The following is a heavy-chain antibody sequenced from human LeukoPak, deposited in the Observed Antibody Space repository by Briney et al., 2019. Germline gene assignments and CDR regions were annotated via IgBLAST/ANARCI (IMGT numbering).Heavy chain of an antibody. CDR2: IIPYFGTA. CDR3: ASFGRVGWSGEPRYYWYFDL. V-gene: IGHV1-69*13. Sequence: SVKVSCKASGGTFSSYAISWVRQAPGQGLEWMGGIIPYFGTANYAQKFQGRVTITAVGSTSTAYMELSSLRSEGTAVYYCASFGRVGWSGEPRYYWYFDLWGRGTLVTVSS. CDR1: GGTFSSYA. J-gene: IGHJ2*01. D-gene: IGHD3-3*01.